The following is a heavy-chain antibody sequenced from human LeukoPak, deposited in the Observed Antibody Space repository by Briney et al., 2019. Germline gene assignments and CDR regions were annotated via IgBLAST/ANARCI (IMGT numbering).Heavy chain of an antibody. Sequence: GGSLRLSCAASGFTFSSYWMHWVRQAPGKGLVGVSRINPDGTSTTYADSVKGRFTISRDNAKNTLYLQMDSLRAEDTAVYYCARWDCSGGNCNSGSRFIDYWGQGTLVTVSS. CDR1: GFTFSSYW. CDR3: ARWDCSGGNCNSGSRFIDY. J-gene: IGHJ4*02. D-gene: IGHD2-15*01. CDR2: INPDGTST. V-gene: IGHV3-74*01.